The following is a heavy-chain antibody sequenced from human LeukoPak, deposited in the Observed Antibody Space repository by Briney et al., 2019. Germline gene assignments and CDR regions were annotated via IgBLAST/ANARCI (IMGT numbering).Heavy chain of an antibody. CDR2: ISYDGSNK. J-gene: IGHJ4*02. CDR3: AREQYSSSLDFDY. CDR1: GFTFDDYA. D-gene: IGHD6-13*01. Sequence: GGSLRLSCAASGFTFDDYAMHWVRQAPGKGLEWVAVISYDGSNKYYADSVKGRFTISRDNSKNTLYLQMNSLRAEDTAVYYCAREQYSSSLDFDYWGQGTLVTVSS. V-gene: IGHV3-30-3*01.